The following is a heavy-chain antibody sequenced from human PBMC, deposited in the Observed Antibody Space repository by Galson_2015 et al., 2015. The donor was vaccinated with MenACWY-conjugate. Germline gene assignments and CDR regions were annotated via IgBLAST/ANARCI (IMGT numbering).Heavy chain of an antibody. Sequence: SLRLSCAASGFTFTGYEFNWVRQAPGKGLEWLSYISKSESGRPIYDAESVKGRFTISRYNIKKSLFMEMNSLRAGDTGVYYCARVGTWIHQYFYYMDVWGKGTTVTVSS. J-gene: IGHJ6*03. CDR3: ARVGTWIHQYFYYMDV. CDR2: ISKSESGRPI. V-gene: IGHV3-48*03. D-gene: IGHD5-18*01. CDR1: GFTFTGYE.